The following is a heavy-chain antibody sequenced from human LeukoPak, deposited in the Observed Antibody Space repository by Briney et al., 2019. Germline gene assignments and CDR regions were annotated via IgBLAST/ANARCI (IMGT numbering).Heavy chain of an antibody. CDR2: ISSSSSYI. J-gene: IGHJ6*02. D-gene: IGHD3-22*01. Sequence: PGGSLRLSCAASGFTFSSYSMNWDRQAPGKGLEWVSSISSSSSYIYYADSVKGRFTISRDNAKNSLYLQMNSLRAEDTAVYYCASYYDSSGYWDYYYGMDVWGQGTTVTVSS. V-gene: IGHV3-21*01. CDR1: GFTFSSYS. CDR3: ASYYDSSGYWDYYYGMDV.